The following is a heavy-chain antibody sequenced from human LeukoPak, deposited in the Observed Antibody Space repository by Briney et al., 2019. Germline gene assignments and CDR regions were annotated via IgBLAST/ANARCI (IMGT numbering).Heavy chain of an antibody. V-gene: IGHV3-23*01. Sequence: GSLRLSCAASGFTFSSHAMSWVRQAPGKGLEWVSAISISGGSTYYADSVKGRFTISRDNSKNTLYLQMNSLRPEDTAVYYCANEIRPNDHWGQGTLVTVSS. CDR1: GFTFSSHA. J-gene: IGHJ4*02. CDR2: ISISGGST. D-gene: IGHD4-17*01. CDR3: ANEIRPNDH.